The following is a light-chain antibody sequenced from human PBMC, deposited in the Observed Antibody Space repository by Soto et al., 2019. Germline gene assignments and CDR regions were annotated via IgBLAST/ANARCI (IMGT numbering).Light chain of an antibody. CDR3: SSFTTISTYV. CDR2: EVS. V-gene: IGLV2-14*01. CDR1: SSNVGAYKY. J-gene: IGLJ1*01. Sequence: QSALTQPASVSGSPGQSITISCTGSSSNVGAYKYVSWYQQHPGKVPKLMIYEVSNRPSGVSDRFSGSKSGNTASLTISGLQAEDEADYYCSSFTTISTYVFGTGTKVSVL.